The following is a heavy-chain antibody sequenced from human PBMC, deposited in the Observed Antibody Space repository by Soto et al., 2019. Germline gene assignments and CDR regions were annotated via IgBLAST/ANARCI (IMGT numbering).Heavy chain of an antibody. D-gene: IGHD3-22*01. V-gene: IGHV1-18*01. J-gene: IGHJ4*02. CDR2: ISAYNGNT. CDR3: ARDSVPFWIVVVITPLLE. CDR1: GYTFTSYG. Sequence: ASVKVSCKASGYTFTSYGISWVRQAPGQGLEWMGWISAYNGNTNYAQKLRGRVTMTTDTSTSTAYMELRSLRSDDTAVYYCARDSVPFWIVVVITPLLEWGQGTLVTVSS.